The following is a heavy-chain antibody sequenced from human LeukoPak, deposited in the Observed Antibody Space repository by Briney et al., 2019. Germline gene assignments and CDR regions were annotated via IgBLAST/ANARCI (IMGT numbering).Heavy chain of an antibody. CDR3: ARIAVAGRLNYFDY. V-gene: IGHV4-34*01. D-gene: IGHD6-19*01. CDR2: INHSGST. CDR1: GGSFSGYY. Sequence: SETLSLTCAVYGGSFSGYYWSWIRQPPGKGLEWIGEINHSGSTNYNPSLKSRVTISVDTPKNQFSLKLSSVTAADTAVYYCARIAVAGRLNYFDYWGQGTLVTVSS. J-gene: IGHJ4*02.